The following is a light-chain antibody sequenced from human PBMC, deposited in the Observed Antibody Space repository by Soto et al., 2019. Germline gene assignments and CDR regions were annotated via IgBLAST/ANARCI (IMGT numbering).Light chain of an antibody. CDR2: GAS. CDR1: QSVSSSY. J-gene: IGKJ3*01. CDR3: QHYGSSPLT. Sequence: EIVLTQSPGTLSLSPGERATLSCRTSQSVSSSYLAWYQQKPGQAPRLLIYGASNRATGIPDRFSGSGSGTDFTLTISRREPEDFAVYYCQHYGSSPLTLGPGTKVDIK. V-gene: IGKV3-20*01.